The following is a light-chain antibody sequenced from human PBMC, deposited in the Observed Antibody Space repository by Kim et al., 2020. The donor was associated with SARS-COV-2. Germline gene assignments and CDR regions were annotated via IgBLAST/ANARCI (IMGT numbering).Light chain of an antibody. J-gene: IGKJ4*01. CDR2: DAS. V-gene: IGKV3-15*01. CDR3: QQYKSWPPVT. Sequence: EIVMTQSPATLSVSPGDRATLSCRASQSVGSGLAWYQQKPGQAPRPLIYDASTRATGVPARFSGSGSGTEFTLTISSLQSEDFAIYYCQQYKSWPPVTFGGGTKVDIK. CDR1: QSVGSG.